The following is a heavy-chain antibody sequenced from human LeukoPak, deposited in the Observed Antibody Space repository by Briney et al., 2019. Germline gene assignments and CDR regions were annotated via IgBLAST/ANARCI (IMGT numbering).Heavy chain of an antibody. CDR2: MYYNGST. CDR3: ARAPRVTMIIVTPGAFDM. D-gene: IGHD3-22*01. Sequence: SETLSLTCTVSTRSVSSGTYYWSWIRQPPGKGLEWIGYMYYNGSTNYNPSLKSRVTISVDTSKKRFSLKLSSVTAADTAMYYCARAPRVTMIIVTPGAFDMWGQGTMVTVSS. J-gene: IGHJ3*02. CDR1: TRSVSSGTYY. V-gene: IGHV4-61*01.